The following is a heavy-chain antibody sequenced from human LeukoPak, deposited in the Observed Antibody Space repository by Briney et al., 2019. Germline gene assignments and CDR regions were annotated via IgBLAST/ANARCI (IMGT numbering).Heavy chain of an antibody. CDR2: MNPNSGNT. D-gene: IGHD3-10*01. J-gene: IGHJ6*02. V-gene: IGHV1-8*01. Sequence: ASVKVSCKASGYTFTSYDINWVRQATGQGLVWMGWMNPNSGNTGYAQKFQGRVTMTRNTSISTAYMELSSLRSEDTAVYYCARVRQLLWFGELTYYYGMDVWGQGTTVTVSS. CDR3: ARVRQLLWFGELTYYYGMDV. CDR1: GYTFTSYD.